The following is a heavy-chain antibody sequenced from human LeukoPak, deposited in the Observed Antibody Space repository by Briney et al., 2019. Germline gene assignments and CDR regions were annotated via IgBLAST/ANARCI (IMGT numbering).Heavy chain of an antibody. CDR1: GFTFSSYG. V-gene: IGHV3-30*02. J-gene: IGHJ4*02. Sequence: GGSLRLSCAASGFTFSSYGMHWVRQAPGKGLEWVAFIRYDGSNKYYADSVKGRFTISRDNAKNSLYLQMNSLRAEDTAVYYCAREVSAWYSSSWYPDYWGQGTLVTVSS. D-gene: IGHD6-13*01. CDR3: AREVSAWYSSSWYPDY. CDR2: IRYDGSNK.